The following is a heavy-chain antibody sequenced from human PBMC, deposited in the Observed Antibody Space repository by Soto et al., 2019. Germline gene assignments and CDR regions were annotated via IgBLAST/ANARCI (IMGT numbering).Heavy chain of an antibody. V-gene: IGHV1-69*06. D-gene: IGHD4-17*01. CDR3: ARVVDYGDYYFDY. Sequence: SAKVSCKASGGTFSSYAISWVRQAPGQGLEWMGGIIPIFGTANYAQKFQGRVTITADKSTSTAYMGLSSLRSEDTAVYYCARVVDYGDYYFDYWGQGTLVTVSS. J-gene: IGHJ4*02. CDR2: IIPIFGTA. CDR1: GGTFSSYA.